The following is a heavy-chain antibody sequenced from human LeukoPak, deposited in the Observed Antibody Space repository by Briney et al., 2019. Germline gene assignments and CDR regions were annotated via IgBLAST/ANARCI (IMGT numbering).Heavy chain of an antibody. J-gene: IGHJ4*02. D-gene: IGHD4-23*01. CDR1: GGSISSYY. CDR2: IYYSGST. V-gene: IGHV4-59*01. Sequence: SETLSLTYTVSGGSISSYYWSWVRQPPGRGLEWIGYIYYSGSTNYNPSLKSRVTMSVDTSKNQFSLKLSSVTAADTAVYYCAKLISGNPYYFDYWGQGTLVTVSS. CDR3: AKLISGNPYYFDY.